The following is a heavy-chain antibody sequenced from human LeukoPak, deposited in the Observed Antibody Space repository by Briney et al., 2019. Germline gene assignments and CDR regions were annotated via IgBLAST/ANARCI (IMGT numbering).Heavy chain of an antibody. Sequence: ASVKVSCKASGYTFTSYDMNWVRQAPGRGLEWMGIINPSGGSTSYAQKFQGRVTMTRDMSTSTVYMELSSLRSEDTAVYYCARDDYGDYFDYWGQGTLVTVSS. CDR1: GYTFTSYD. J-gene: IGHJ4*02. V-gene: IGHV1-46*01. CDR3: ARDDYGDYFDY. D-gene: IGHD4-17*01. CDR2: INPSGGST.